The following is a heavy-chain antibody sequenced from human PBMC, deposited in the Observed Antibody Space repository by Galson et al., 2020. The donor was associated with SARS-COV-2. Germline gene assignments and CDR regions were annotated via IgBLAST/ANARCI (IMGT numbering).Heavy chain of an antibody. V-gene: IGHV1-2*04. CDR3: ARVVKTGITGTNFYGMDV. CDR1: GYTFTGYY. J-gene: IGHJ6*02. CDR2: INPNSGGT. D-gene: IGHD1-7*01. Sequence: ASVKVSCKASGYTFTGYYMHWVRQAPGQGLEWMGWINPNSGGTNYAQKFQGWVTMTRDTSISTAYMELSRLRSDDTAVYYCARVVKTGITGTNFYGMDVWGQGTTVTVSS.